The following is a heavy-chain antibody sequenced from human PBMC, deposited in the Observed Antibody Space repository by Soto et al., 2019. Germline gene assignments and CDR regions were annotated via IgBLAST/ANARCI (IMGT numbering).Heavy chain of an antibody. CDR1: GYTFTSYD. V-gene: IGHV1-24*01. Sequence: ASVKVSCKASGYTFTSYDINWVRQATGQGLDPEDGETIYAQKFQGRVTMTEDTSTDTAYMELSSLRSEDTAVYYCATDTVAGTGKDYGMDVWGQGTTVTVSS. D-gene: IGHD6-19*01. J-gene: IGHJ6*02. CDR3: ATDTVAGTGKDYGMDV. CDR2: PEDGET.